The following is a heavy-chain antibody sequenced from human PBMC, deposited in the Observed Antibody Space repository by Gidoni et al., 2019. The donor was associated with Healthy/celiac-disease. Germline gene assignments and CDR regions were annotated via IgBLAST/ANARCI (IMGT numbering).Heavy chain of an antibody. Sequence: QVQLVQSGAEVKKPGASVKVSCNASGYTFTSYYMHGVRQAPGQGLEWMGIINPSGGSTSYAQKFQGRVTMTRDTSTSTVYMELSSLRSEDTAVYYCARDGQGDYGDYCPSSPWGQGTLVTVSS. V-gene: IGHV1-46*01. CDR2: INPSGGST. J-gene: IGHJ4*02. D-gene: IGHD4-17*01. CDR1: GYTFTSYY. CDR3: ARDGQGDYGDYCPSSP.